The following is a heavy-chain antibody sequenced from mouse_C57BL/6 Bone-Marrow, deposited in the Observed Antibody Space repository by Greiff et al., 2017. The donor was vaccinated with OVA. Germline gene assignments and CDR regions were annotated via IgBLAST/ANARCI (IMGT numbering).Heavy chain of an antibody. CDR1: GYSITSGYY. CDR2: ISYDGSN. CDR3: ARVYYSLFDY. V-gene: IGHV3-6*01. Sequence: ESGPGLVKPSQSLSLTCSVTGYSITSGYYWNWIRQFPGNKLEWMGYISYDGSNNYNPSLKNRISITRDTSKNQLFLKLNSVTTEDTATYYCARVYYSLFDYWGQGTTLTVSS. J-gene: IGHJ2*01. D-gene: IGHD1-1*01.